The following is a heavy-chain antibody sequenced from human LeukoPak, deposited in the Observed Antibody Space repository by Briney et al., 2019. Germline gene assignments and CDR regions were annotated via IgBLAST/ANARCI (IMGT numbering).Heavy chain of an antibody. CDR3: ASGGYSYGSRYYYGSGSYYTWLDY. CDR1: GGSFSGYY. Sequence: SETLSLTCAVYGGSFSGYYWSWIRQPPGKGLEWTGEINHSGSTNYNPSLKSRVTISVDTSKNQFSLKLSSVTAADTAVYYCASGGYSYGSRYYYGSGSYYTWLDYWGQGTLVTVSS. J-gene: IGHJ4*02. D-gene: IGHD3-10*01. CDR2: INHSGST. V-gene: IGHV4-34*01.